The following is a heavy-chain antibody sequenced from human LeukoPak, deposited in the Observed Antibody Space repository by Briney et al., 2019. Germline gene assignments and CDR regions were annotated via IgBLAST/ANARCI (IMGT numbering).Heavy chain of an antibody. D-gene: IGHD3-10*01. CDR1: GFTFSNYG. CDR3: ARGFRYYGSGIDY. J-gene: IGHJ4*02. Sequence: PERSLRLSCAASGFTFSNYGMHWVRQAPGKGLEWVAVIWYDGSNKYYANSVKGRFTISRDDPKNTLDLQMGSLRPEDMAVYYCARGFRYYGSGIDYWGQGTLVTVSS. V-gene: IGHV3-33*01. CDR2: IWYDGSNK.